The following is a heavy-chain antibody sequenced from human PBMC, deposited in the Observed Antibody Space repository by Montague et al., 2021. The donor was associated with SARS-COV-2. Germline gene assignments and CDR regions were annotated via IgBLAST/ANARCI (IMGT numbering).Heavy chain of an antibody. Sequence: SETLSLTCSVSGDSIRSSGYYWGWIRQPPGKGLEWIGTVYYSGSTNYNPSLKSRVTMPVDTSKNQFSLELRSVTAADTAVYYCARTIVVVSAASRYFDLWGRGTLVTVSS. V-gene: IGHV4-39*01. CDR2: VYYSGST. J-gene: IGHJ2*01. CDR1: GDSIRSSGYY. CDR3: ARTIVVVSAASRYFDL. D-gene: IGHD2-2*01.